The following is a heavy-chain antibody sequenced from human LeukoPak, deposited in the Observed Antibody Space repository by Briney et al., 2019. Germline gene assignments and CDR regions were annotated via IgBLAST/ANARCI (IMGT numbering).Heavy chain of an antibody. CDR2: INPNSGYT. CDR3: ARDTAMAYYYYYGMDV. V-gene: IGHV1-8*02. J-gene: IGHJ6*02. CDR1: GYTFTGYY. Sequence: ASVKVSCKASGYTFTGYYMHWVRQAPGQGLEWMGWINPNSGYTGYAQKFQGRVTMTRNTSISTAYMELSSLRSEDTAVYYCARDTAMAYYYYYGMDVWGQGTTVTVSS. D-gene: IGHD5-18*01.